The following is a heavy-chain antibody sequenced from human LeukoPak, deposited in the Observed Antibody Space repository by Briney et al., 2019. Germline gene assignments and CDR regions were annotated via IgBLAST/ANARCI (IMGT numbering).Heavy chain of an antibody. D-gene: IGHD2-2*02. V-gene: IGHV4-34*01. CDR3: ARTIVVVPAAIWTTRLTGSYRVDTWFDP. J-gene: IGHJ5*02. Sequence: SETLSLTCAVYGGSFSGYYWSWIRQPPGKGLEWSGEINHRGSTNYNPSLKRRVTISVDTSKKQFSRKLSSVTAADRAVYYCARTIVVVPAAIWTTRLTGSYRVDTWFDPWGQGTLVTVSS. CDR1: GGSFSGYY. CDR2: INHRGST.